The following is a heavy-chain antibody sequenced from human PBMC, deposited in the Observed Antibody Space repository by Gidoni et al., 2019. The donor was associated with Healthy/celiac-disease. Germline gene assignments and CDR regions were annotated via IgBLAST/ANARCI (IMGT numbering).Heavy chain of an antibody. V-gene: IGHV3-23*01. CDR1: GFTFSSYA. CDR3: AKDSYSNYFFDY. J-gene: IGHJ4*02. Sequence: EVQLLESGGDLVQPGGSLGLPCAPYGFTFSSYAMRWVRQAPGRGLEWVSAISGSGGSTYYADSVKGRFTISRDNSKNTLYLQMNSLRAEDTAVYYCAKDSYSNYFFDYWGQGTLVTVSS. D-gene: IGHD4-4*01. CDR2: ISGSGGST.